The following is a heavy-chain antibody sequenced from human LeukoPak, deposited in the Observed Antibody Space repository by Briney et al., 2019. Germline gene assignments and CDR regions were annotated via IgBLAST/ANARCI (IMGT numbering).Heavy chain of an antibody. J-gene: IGHJ1*01. Sequence: GGSLRLSCAAPGFTFSSYGMHWVRQAPGKGLEWVAFIPYDGSNKYYADSVKGRFTISRDNSKNTLYVQMNSLRAEDTAVYHCAKDGARFCSSTSCYGGHFQHWGQGTLVTVSS. V-gene: IGHV3-30*02. CDR1: GFTFSSYG. D-gene: IGHD2-2*01. CDR3: AKDGARFCSSTSCYGGHFQH. CDR2: IPYDGSNK.